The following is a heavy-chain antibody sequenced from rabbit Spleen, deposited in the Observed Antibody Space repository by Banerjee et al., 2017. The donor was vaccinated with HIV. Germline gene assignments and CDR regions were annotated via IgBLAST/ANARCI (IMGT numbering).Heavy chain of an antibody. CDR2: INTATGKG. D-gene: IGHD1-1*01. CDR1: GFSFSDRDV. J-gene: IGHJ4*01. Sequence: QEQLEESGGGLVKPEGSLTVTYKASGFSFSDRDVMCWVRQAPGKGLEWIACINTATGKGVYASWAKGRFTISKTSSTTVTLQMTSLTVADTATYFCARDLPDAIGWNFNLWGQGTLVTVS. V-gene: IGHV1S45*01. CDR3: ARDLPDAIGWNFNL.